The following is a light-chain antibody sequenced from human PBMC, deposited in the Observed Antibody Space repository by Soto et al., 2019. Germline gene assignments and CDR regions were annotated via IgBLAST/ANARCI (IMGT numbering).Light chain of an antibody. Sequence: DIQMPQSPSTLSASVGERVTITCRASQSISSWLAWYQQKPGKAPKLLISQASSLESGVPSRFSGSGSETEFTLTISGLQPDDFASYYCQQYNSYSWTFGQGTKVDIK. CDR3: QQYNSYSWT. J-gene: IGKJ1*01. CDR2: QAS. CDR1: QSISSW. V-gene: IGKV1-5*03.